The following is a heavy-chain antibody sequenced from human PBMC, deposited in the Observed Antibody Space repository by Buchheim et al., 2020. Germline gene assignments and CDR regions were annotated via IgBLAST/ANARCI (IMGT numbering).Heavy chain of an antibody. J-gene: IGHJ6*02. V-gene: IGHV4-59*08. CDR3: ARGVYYDFWSGSLVSYYYYGMDV. Sequence: QVQLQESGPGLVKPSETLSLTCTVSGGSISSYYWSWIRQPPGKGLEWIGYIYYSGSTNYNPSLKSRVTISVDTSKNQFSLKLSSVTAADTAVYYCARGVYYDFWSGSLVSYYYYGMDVWGQGT. CDR1: GGSISSYY. CDR2: IYYSGST. D-gene: IGHD3-3*01.